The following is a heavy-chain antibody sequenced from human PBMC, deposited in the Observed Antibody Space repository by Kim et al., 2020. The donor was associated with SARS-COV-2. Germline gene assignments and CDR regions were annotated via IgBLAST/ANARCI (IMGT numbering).Heavy chain of an antibody. J-gene: IGHJ4*02. V-gene: IGHV3-13*01. CDR1: GFTFSSYD. CDR2: IGTAGDT. Sequence: GGSLRLSCAASGFTFSSYDMHWVRQATGKGLEWVSAIGTAGDTYYPGSVKGRFTISRENAKNSLYLQMNSLRAGDTAVYYCARGRDYYDSSGYLDYWGQGTLVSVSS. CDR3: ARGRDYYDSSGYLDY. D-gene: IGHD3-22*01.